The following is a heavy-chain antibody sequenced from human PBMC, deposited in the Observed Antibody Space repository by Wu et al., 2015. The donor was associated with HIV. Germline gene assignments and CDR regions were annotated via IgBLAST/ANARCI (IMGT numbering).Heavy chain of an antibody. CDR3: ARANPLHFDYYDSSGYYSPNYYFDY. V-gene: IGHV1-46*01. CDR2: INPSGGST. Sequence: QVQLVQSGAEVKKPGASVKVSCKASGYTFTSYYMHWVRQAPGQGLEWMGIINPSGGSTSYAQKFQGRVTMTRDTSTSTVYMELSSLRSEDTAVYYCARANPLHFDYYDSSGYYSPNYYFDYWGQGTLVTVSS. D-gene: IGHD3-22*01. J-gene: IGHJ4*02. CDR1: GYTFTSYY.